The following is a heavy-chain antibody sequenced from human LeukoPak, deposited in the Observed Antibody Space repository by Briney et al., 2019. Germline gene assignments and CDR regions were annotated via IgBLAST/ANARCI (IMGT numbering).Heavy chain of an antibody. J-gene: IGHJ4*02. CDR2: ISYDGSYK. V-gene: IGHV3-30*18. D-gene: IGHD6-13*01. Sequence: PGRSLRLSCAASEFTFSTYGMHWVRQAPGKGLEWVAVISYDGSYKFYADSVKGRFTISRDNSKSTLYLQMNSLRAEDTAVYYCAKDRYSGLNTIDYLGQGTLVTVSS. CDR1: EFTFSTYG. CDR3: AKDRYSGLNTIDY.